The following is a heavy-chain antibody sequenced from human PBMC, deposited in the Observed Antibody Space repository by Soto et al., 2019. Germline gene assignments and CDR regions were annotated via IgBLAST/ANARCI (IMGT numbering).Heavy chain of an antibody. J-gene: IGHJ2*01. V-gene: IGHV4-39*01. D-gene: IGHD5-18*01. Sequence: SETLSLTCTVSGGPISSSSYYRGWIRQAPGKGLEWLATIYYTGYTYHNPSLKSHVTISVDTSKNQFSLKLTSVTAADTALYYCARSAIATHWFFDLWGRGTLVTVSS. CDR2: IYYTGYT. CDR1: GGPISSSSYY. CDR3: ARSAIATHWFFDL.